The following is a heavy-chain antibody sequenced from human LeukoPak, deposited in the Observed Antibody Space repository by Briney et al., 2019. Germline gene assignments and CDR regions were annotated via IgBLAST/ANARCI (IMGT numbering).Heavy chain of an antibody. CDR2: LTTDGGST. J-gene: IGHJ4*02. Sequence: GGSLRLSCAASGFTFSSYDMSWVRQAPGKGLEWVSSLTTDGGSTEYADSVKGRFTISRDNSKNTLYLQMNSLRAEDTALYYCAKVSWYYDSSGYLDYWGQGTLVTVSS. V-gene: IGHV3-23*01. CDR1: GFTFSSYD. CDR3: AKVSWYYDSSGYLDY. D-gene: IGHD3-22*01.